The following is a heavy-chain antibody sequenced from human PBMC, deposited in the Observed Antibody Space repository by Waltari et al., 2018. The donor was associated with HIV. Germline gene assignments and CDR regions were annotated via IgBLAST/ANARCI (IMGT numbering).Heavy chain of an antibody. V-gene: IGHV1-69*06. Sequence: QVQLVQSGAEVKKPGSSVKVSCKASGGTFSRYVSSWVRKATGQGLEWIGGVIPIFGTANYAQKFQGRVTITADKSTSTAYMELSSLRSEDTAVYYCASTLTTVVTYWYFDLWGRGTLVTVSS. CDR3: ASTLTTVVTYWYFDL. D-gene: IGHD4-17*01. CDR1: GGTFSRYV. J-gene: IGHJ2*01. CDR2: VIPIFGTA.